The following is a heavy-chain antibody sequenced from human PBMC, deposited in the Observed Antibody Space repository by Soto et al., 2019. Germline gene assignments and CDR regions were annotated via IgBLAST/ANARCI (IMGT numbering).Heavy chain of an antibody. CDR3: ARVISWDSDAFDI. J-gene: IGHJ3*02. V-gene: IGHV3-48*03. Sequence: GGSLRLSCAASGFTFSNYEMNWVRQAPGKGLDWVSYITSSGTTIYYADSVKGRFTISRDNTKNSLSLQMNILRAEDTAVYYCARVISWDSDAFDIWGQGTMVTVSS. D-gene: IGHD1-26*01. CDR1: GFTFSNYE. CDR2: ITSSGTTI.